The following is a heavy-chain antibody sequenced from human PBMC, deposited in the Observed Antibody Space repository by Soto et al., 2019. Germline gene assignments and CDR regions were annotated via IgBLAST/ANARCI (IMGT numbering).Heavy chain of an antibody. V-gene: IGHV2-5*02. J-gene: IGHJ4*02. CDR1: GFSLTTSGVG. D-gene: IGHD1-20*01. Sequence: QITLKASGPPLVTPTQSLTLTCTFSGFSLTTSGVGVGWIRQPPGKALEWLAVIYWDDDKRYRPSLKSRLTITKDTSRNQVVLTMTNMDPVNTATYYCAHRRGGYNWDDAHFDYWGQGTLVTGSS. CDR2: IYWDDDK. CDR3: AHRRGGYNWDDAHFDY.